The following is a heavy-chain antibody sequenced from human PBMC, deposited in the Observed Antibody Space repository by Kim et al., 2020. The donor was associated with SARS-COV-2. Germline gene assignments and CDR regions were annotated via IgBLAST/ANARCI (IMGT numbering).Heavy chain of an antibody. CDR3: ARGLKVYHDAFDI. D-gene: IGHD2-2*01. Sequence: SETLSLTCTVSGGSISSGGYYWSWIRQHPGKGLEWIGYIYYSGSTYYNPSLKSRVTISVDTSKNQFSLKLSSVTAADTAVYYCARGLKVYHDAFDIWGQGTMVTVSS. V-gene: IGHV4-31*03. CDR2: IYYSGST. J-gene: IGHJ3*02. CDR1: GGSISSGGYY.